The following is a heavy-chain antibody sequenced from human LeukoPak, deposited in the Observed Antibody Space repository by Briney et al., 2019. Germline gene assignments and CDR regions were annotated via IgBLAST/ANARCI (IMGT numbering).Heavy chain of an antibody. Sequence: PGGSLRLSCAASGFTFSSYSMNRVRQAPGKGLEWVSSISSISTYILYADSVKGRFTISRDNAKNSLYLQMNSLSAEDTAVYYCARFETTVVAPIDYWGQGTLVTVSS. CDR3: ARFETTVVAPIDY. CDR1: GFTFSSYS. J-gene: IGHJ4*02. D-gene: IGHD4-23*01. CDR2: ISSISTYI. V-gene: IGHV3-21*01.